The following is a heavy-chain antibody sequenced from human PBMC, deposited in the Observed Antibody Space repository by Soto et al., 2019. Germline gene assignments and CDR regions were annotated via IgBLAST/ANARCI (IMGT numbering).Heavy chain of an antibody. CDR1: GYTFTSYA. V-gene: IGHV1-3*01. D-gene: IGHD6-13*01. Sequence: ASVKVSCKASGYTFTSYAMHWVRQAPGQRLEWMGWINAGNGNTKYSQKFQGRVTITRDTSASTAYMELSSLRSDDTAVYFCTRDTPGARWYFDYWGQGTLVTVSS. J-gene: IGHJ4*02. CDR3: TRDTPGARWYFDY. CDR2: INAGNGNT.